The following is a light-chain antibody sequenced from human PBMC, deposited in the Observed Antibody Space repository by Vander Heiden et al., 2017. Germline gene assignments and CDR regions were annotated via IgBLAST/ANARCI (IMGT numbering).Light chain of an antibody. CDR3: QQYDRSPIT. CDR2: GAS. J-gene: IGKJ5*01. CDR1: QSVNNRY. V-gene: IGKV3-20*01. Sequence: EIVLTQPPGTLSLSPGERATLSCRASQSVNNRYLAWYQQKPGQAPRLLIAGASNGATDLAGRSSGGGSRTGSTPTISRLEAEDSAVYYWQQYDRSPITFGQGTRLDIK.